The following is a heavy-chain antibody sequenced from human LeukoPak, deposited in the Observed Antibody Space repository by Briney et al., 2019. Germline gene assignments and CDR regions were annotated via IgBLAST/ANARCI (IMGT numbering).Heavy chain of an antibody. V-gene: IGHV3-53*01. J-gene: IGHJ4*02. D-gene: IGHD3-22*01. CDR1: GFTVSSNY. Sequence: PGGSLRLSCAASGFTVSSNYMSWVRQAPGKGLEWVSVIYSGGSTYYADSVKGRFTISRDNSRNTLYLQMNSLRAEDTAVYYCARHGDSSGYYGDYWGQGTLVTVSS. CDR2: IYSGGST. CDR3: ARHGDSSGYYGDY.